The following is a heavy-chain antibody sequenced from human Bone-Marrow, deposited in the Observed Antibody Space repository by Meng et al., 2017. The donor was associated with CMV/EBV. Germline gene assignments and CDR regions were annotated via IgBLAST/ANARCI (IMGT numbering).Heavy chain of an antibody. D-gene: IGHD3-10*01. J-gene: IGHJ4*02. CDR1: GYTFTSYG. V-gene: IGHV1-18*01. CDR3: ARDFYGSGSYWPHFDY. Sequence: SVKVSCKASGYTFTSYGISWVRQAPGQGLEWMGWISAYNGNTNYAQKLQGRVTMTTDTSTSTAYMELRSLRSDDTAVYYCARDFYGSGSYWPHFDYWGQGTLVTVSS. CDR2: ISAYNGNT.